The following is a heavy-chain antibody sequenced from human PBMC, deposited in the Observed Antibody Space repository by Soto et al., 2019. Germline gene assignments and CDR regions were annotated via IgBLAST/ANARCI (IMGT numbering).Heavy chain of an antibody. V-gene: IGHV5-51*01. Sequence: GESLKISCEGSGYSFTTHWIVWVRQMPGKGLEWVGIIYPGDSETRYSSSFQGQVTISADKSISTAFLQWSSLKASDSAIYYCARHGEGYCSGGSCRYYGMDVWGQGTTVTVSS. CDR1: GYSFTTHW. CDR2: IYPGDSET. D-gene: IGHD2-15*01. CDR3: ARHGEGYCSGGSCRYYGMDV. J-gene: IGHJ6*02.